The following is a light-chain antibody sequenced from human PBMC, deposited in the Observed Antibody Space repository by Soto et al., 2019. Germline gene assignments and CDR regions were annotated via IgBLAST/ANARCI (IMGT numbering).Light chain of an antibody. CDR1: QAIGNS. V-gene: IGKV1-39*01. J-gene: IGKJ1*01. CDR2: GTS. Sequence: DIQMTQSPSSLSASVGDRVTITCRTSQAIGNSVNWYQQKPGKAPNLLVYGTSTLQSGVPSRFSGSGSGTDFTLTISSAQREDFATYYCQQSFASSWTFDQGTKVEIK. CDR3: QQSFASSWT.